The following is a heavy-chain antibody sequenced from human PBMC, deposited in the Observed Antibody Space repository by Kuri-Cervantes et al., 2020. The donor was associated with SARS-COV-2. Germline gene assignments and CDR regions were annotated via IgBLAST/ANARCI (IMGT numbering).Heavy chain of an antibody. J-gene: IGHJ5*02. Sequence: ASVKVSCKASGYTFTSYYMHWVRQAPGQGLEWMGIINPSGGSTSYAQKFQGRVTMTRDTSTSTVYMELSSLRSEDTAVYYCAREEEEDCSGGSCNQNWFDPWGQGTLVTVSS. CDR3: AREEEEDCSGGSCNQNWFDP. V-gene: IGHV1-46*03. CDR2: INPSGGST. D-gene: IGHD2-15*01. CDR1: GYTFTSYY.